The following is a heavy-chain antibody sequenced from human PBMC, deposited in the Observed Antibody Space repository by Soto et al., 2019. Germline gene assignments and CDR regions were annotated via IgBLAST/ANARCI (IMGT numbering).Heavy chain of an antibody. CDR3: ASSMVRGVIPVF. D-gene: IGHD3-10*01. V-gene: IGHV1-69*01. J-gene: IGHJ4*02. CDR2: IIPIFGTA. CDR1: GGTFSSYA. Sequence: SVKVYCKASGGTFSSYAISWVRQAPGQGLEWMGGIIPIFGTANYAQKFQGRVTITADESTSTAYMELSSLRSEDTAVYYCASSMVRGVIPVFWGQGTLVTVSS.